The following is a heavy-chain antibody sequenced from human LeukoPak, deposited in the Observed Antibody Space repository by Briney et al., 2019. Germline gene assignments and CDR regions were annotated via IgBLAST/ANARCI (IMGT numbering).Heavy chain of an antibody. D-gene: IGHD3-16*01. Sequence: PGGSLRLSCAASGFTFSSYAMSWVRQAPGKGVEGVSGISGSGGSTYYADSVKGRFTISRDNSKNTLYLQINSLRAEDTAVYYCAKDFWGIHDHGAFDTWGQGTMVTVSS. J-gene: IGHJ3*02. V-gene: IGHV3-23*01. CDR1: GFTFSSYA. CDR3: AKDFWGIHDHGAFDT. CDR2: ISGSGGST.